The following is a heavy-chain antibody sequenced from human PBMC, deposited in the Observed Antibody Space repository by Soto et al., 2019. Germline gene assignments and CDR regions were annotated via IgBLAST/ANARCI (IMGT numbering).Heavy chain of an antibody. D-gene: IGHD3-10*01. CDR1: GGSFSGYY. J-gene: IGHJ3*02. CDR3: ATEMGLWFGENDDFDI. Sequence: SETLSLTCAVYGGSFSGYYWSWIRQPPGKGLEWIGEINHSGSTNYNPSLKSRVTISVDTSKNQFSLKLSSVTAADTAVYYCATEMGLWFGENDDFDIWGQGTMVTVSS. V-gene: IGHV4-34*01. CDR2: INHSGST.